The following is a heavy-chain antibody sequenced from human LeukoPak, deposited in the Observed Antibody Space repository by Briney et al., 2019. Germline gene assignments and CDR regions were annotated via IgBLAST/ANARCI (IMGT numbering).Heavy chain of an antibody. CDR2: ISYDGSNK. V-gene: IGHV3-30*18. CDR3: AKDFEGFCGGDCYSMDF. J-gene: IGHJ4*02. D-gene: IGHD2-21*02. CDR1: GFTFNNYV. Sequence: GGSLRLSCAASGFTFNNYVMHWVRHAPGKGLELVALISYDGSNKYYADSVRGRFTISRDNSKNTLYLQMNSLRPEDTAVYYCAKDFEGFCGGDCYSMDFWGQGALATVSS.